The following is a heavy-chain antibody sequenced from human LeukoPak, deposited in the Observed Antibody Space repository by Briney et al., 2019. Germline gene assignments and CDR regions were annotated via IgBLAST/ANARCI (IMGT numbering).Heavy chain of an antibody. V-gene: IGHV3-23*01. CDR1: GFTFSSYA. J-gene: IGHJ3*02. Sequence: GGSLRLSCAASGFTFSSYAMSWVRQAPGKGLEWVSAISGSGGSTYYADSVKGRFTISRDNSKNTLYLQMNSLRAEDTAVYYCAKDIVVVVAAGDAFDIWGQGTMVTVSS. CDR2: ISGSGGST. CDR3: AKDIVVVVAAGDAFDI. D-gene: IGHD2-15*01.